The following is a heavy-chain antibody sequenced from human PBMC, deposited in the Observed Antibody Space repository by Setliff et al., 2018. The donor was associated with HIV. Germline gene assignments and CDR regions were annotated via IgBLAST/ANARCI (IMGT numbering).Heavy chain of an antibody. CDR2: IIPILGIA. Sequence: GASVKVSCKASGGTFSSYAISWVRQAPGQGLEWMGGIIPILGIANYAQKFQGRVTITADKSTSTAYMELSSLRSEDTAVYYCARYKADSSGYYYSHYYYYMDVWGKGNPGHRLL. J-gene: IGHJ6*03. V-gene: IGHV1-69*10. D-gene: IGHD3-22*01. CDR3: ARYKADSSGYYYSHYYYYMDV. CDR1: GGTFSSYA.